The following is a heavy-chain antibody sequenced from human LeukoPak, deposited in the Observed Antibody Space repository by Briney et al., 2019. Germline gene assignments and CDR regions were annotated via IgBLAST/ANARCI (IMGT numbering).Heavy chain of an antibody. CDR3: AKDQRIVATIGYFDY. CDR2: ISYDGSNK. J-gene: IGHJ4*02. V-gene: IGHV3-30*18. D-gene: IGHD5-12*01. CDR1: GSTFSDYG. Sequence: PGRSLRLSCAASGSTFSDYGMHWVRQAPGKGLRWVAVISYDGSNKYYADSVKGRFTISRDNSKNTLYLQMNSLRAEDTAVYYCAKDQRIVATIGYFDYWGQGTLVTVSS.